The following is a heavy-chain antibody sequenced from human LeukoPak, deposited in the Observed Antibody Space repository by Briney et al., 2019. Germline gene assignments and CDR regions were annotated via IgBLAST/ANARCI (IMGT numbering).Heavy chain of an antibody. Sequence: GESLKISCKGSGYSFSSYWIGWVRQMPGKGLGWMGIIYPGDSDTRYSTSFQGQVTISADTSINTAYLQWSSLKASDTAMYYCARRRTEVGHYAMDVWGQGTTVTVSS. CDR2: IYPGDSDT. V-gene: IGHV5-51*01. J-gene: IGHJ6*02. CDR3: ARRRTEVGHYAMDV. CDR1: GYSFSSYW. D-gene: IGHD1-26*01.